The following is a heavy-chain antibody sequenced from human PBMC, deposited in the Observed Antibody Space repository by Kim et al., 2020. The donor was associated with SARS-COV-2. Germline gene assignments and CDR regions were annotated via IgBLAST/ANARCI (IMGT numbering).Heavy chain of an antibody. V-gene: IGHV4-31*03. CDR1: GGSISSGGYY. D-gene: IGHD6-19*01. CDR3: ATRSSGWYAHYFDY. CDR2: IYYSGST. J-gene: IGHJ4*02. Sequence: SETLSLTCTVSGGSISSGGYYWSWIRQHPGKGLEWIGYIYYSGSTYYNPSLKSRVTISVDTSKNQFSLKLSSVTAADTAVYYCATRSSGWYAHYFDYWGQGTLVTVSS.